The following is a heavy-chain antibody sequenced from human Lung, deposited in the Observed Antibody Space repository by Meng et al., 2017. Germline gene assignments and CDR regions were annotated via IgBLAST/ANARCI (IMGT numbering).Heavy chain of an antibody. V-gene: IGHV3-20*04. Sequence: GESLKISCAASGFTFDDYGMTWVRQVPGKGLEWVSGINWSGSSTGYADSVKGRFTISRDNAKNSLHLQMNTLRAEDTALYYCARVGASTTVTREAFYYYGLDVWGQGTTVTVSS. J-gene: IGHJ6*02. D-gene: IGHD4-17*01. CDR3: ARVGASTTVTREAFYYYGLDV. CDR1: GFTFDDYG. CDR2: INWSGSST.